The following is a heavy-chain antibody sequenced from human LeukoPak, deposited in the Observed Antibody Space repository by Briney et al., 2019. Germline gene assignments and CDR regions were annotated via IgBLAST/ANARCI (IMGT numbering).Heavy chain of an antibody. CDR2: INPNSGGT. CDR3: APLYGSGSYEPWVRGVTNGGSYGMDV. V-gene: IGHV1-2*06. Sequence: GASVKVSCKASGYTFTGYYMHWVRQAPGQGLEWMGRINPNSGGTNYAQKFQGRVTMTRDTSISTAYMELSRLRSDDTAVYYCAPLYGSGSYEPWVRGVTNGGSYGMDVWGQGTTVTVSS. CDR1: GYTFTGYY. J-gene: IGHJ6*02. D-gene: IGHD3-10*01.